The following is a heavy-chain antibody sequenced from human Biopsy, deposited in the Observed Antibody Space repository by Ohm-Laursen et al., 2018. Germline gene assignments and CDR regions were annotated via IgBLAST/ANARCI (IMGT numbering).Heavy chain of an antibody. V-gene: IGHV3-9*01. CDR2: ISWNSGSI. D-gene: IGHD6-19*01. CDR3: AKDRRAVAGYDAFDI. CDR1: GFTFDDYA. Sequence: SLRLSCAASGFTFDDYAMHWVRQAPGTGLEWVSGISWNSGSIGYADSVKGRFTISRDNAKNSLYLQMNSLRAEDTALYYCAKDRRAVAGYDAFDIWGQGTMVTVSS. J-gene: IGHJ3*02.